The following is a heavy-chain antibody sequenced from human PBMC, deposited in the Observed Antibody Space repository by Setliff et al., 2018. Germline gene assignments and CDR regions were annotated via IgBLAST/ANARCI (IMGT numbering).Heavy chain of an antibody. V-gene: IGHV3-21*04. CDR1: GLRFSDAW. CDR3: AREGGGASHCDF. Sequence: PGGSLRLSCAVSGLRFSDAWVSWVRQAPGKGLEWVSSISSSSSYIYYADSVKGRFTISRDNAKNSLYLQIDSLRAEDTAVYYCAREGGGASHCDFWGQGTLVTVSS. CDR2: ISSSSSYI. J-gene: IGHJ4*02. D-gene: IGHD3-16*01.